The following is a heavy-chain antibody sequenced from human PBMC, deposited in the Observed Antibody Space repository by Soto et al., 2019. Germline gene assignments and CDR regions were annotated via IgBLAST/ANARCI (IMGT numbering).Heavy chain of an antibody. CDR2: IYYSGST. Sequence: TLSLTCTVSGDSISSGDYYWSWIRQPPGKGLEWIAYIYYSGSTYYNPSLKSRVTISVDTSKNQFSLKLNSVTAADTAVYYWGRVIRRIIRFDFWGQGTPVTVSS. D-gene: IGHD3-10*01. CDR3: GRVIRRIIRFDF. CDR1: GDSISSGDYY. J-gene: IGHJ4*02. V-gene: IGHV4-30-4*01.